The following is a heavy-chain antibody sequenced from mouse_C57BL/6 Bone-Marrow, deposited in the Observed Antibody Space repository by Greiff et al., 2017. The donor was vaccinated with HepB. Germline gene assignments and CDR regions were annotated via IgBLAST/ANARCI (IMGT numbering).Heavy chain of an antibody. J-gene: IGHJ3*01. CDR2: INPGSGGT. D-gene: IGHD2-1*01. CDR1: GYAFTNYL. CDR3: ATYGNYEGFAY. Sequence: QVQLQQSGAELVRPGTSVKVSCKASGYAFTNYLIEWVKQRPGQGLEWIGVINPGSGGTNYNEKFKGKATLTADKPSSTAYMQLSSLTSEDSAVYFCATYGNYEGFAYWGQGTLVTVSA. V-gene: IGHV1-54*01.